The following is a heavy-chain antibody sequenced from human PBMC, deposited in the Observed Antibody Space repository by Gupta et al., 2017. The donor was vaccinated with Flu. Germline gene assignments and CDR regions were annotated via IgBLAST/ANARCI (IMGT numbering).Heavy chain of an antibody. V-gene: IGHV1-69*01. CDR2: IIPIFGTA. CDR3: ARGIDRIVVVVAERYYYYGMDV. D-gene: IGHD2-15*01. Sequence: WMGGIIPIFGTANYAQKFQGRVTITADESTSTAYMELSSLRSEDTAVYYCARGIDRIVVVVAERYYYYGMDVWGQGTTVTVSS. J-gene: IGHJ6*02.